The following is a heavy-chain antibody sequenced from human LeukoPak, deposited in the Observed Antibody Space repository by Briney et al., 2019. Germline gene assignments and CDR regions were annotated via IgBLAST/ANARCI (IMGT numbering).Heavy chain of an antibody. V-gene: IGHV4-4*09. CDR3: ARLRSEGTHHYYYYYMDV. D-gene: IGHD1-14*01. CDR1: GGSISSYY. CDR2: FYSSGST. J-gene: IGHJ6*03. Sequence: SETLSLTCTVSGGSISSYYWSWIRQPPGRGRGWIGYFYSSGSTNYNPSLKSRVTISVDTSTNQFSLKLSSVTAADTAVYYWARLRSEGTHHYYYYYMDVWGKGTTVTVSS.